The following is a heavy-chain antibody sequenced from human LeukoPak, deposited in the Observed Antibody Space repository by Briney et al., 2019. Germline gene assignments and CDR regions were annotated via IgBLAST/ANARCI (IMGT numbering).Heavy chain of an antibody. CDR2: INPNSGGT. J-gene: IGHJ4*02. D-gene: IGHD1-26*01. Sequence: ASVKVSCKASGYTFTSYYMHWVRQAPGQGLEWMGWINPNSGGTNYAQKFQGRVTMTRDTSISTAYMELSRLRSDDTAVYYCVRTVGATSSLDYWGQGTLVTVSS. CDR1: GYTFTSYY. CDR3: VRTVGATSSLDY. V-gene: IGHV1-2*02.